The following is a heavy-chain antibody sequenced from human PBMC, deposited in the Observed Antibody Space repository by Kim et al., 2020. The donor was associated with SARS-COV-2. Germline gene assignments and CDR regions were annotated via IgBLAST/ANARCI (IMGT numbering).Heavy chain of an antibody. D-gene: IGHD2-2*01. CDR2: ISGSGKNT. V-gene: IGHV3-23*01. J-gene: IGHJ4*02. Sequence: GGSLRLCCAASGFTFSNYAMSWVRQAPGKGLEWVSAISGSGKNTYYADSVRGRFFISRDNSKNTVCLQMNSLRADDTALYYCSTQRDSDAFWGQGTLVTV. CDR1: GFTFSNYA. CDR3: STQRDSDAF.